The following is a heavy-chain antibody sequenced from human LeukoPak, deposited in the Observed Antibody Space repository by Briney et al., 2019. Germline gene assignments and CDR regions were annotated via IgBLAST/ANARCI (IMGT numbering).Heavy chain of an antibody. Sequence: RGSLRLSCAASGFTFSSYGMHWVRQAPGKGLEWVAVISYDGSNKYYADSVKGRFTISRDNSKNTLYLQMNSLRAEDTAVYYCAKDLIYYGSGSYYRGFDYWGQGTLVTVSS. J-gene: IGHJ4*02. CDR2: ISYDGSNK. CDR3: AKDLIYYGSGSYYRGFDY. V-gene: IGHV3-30*18. D-gene: IGHD3-10*01. CDR1: GFTFSSYG.